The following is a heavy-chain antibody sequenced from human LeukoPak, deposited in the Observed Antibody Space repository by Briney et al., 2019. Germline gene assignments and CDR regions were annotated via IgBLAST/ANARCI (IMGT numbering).Heavy chain of an antibody. Sequence: PGGSLRLSCAASGFTFSSYSMNWVRQAPGKGLEWLSSISSSSSYIYYAYSVKGRFTISRDNAKNSLYLQMNSLRAEDTAVYYCARVGHSSGWYPIYYYYYGMDVWGQGTTVTVSS. J-gene: IGHJ6*02. D-gene: IGHD6-19*01. V-gene: IGHV3-21*01. CDR2: ISSSSSYI. CDR3: ARVGHSSGWYPIYYYYYGMDV. CDR1: GFTFSSYS.